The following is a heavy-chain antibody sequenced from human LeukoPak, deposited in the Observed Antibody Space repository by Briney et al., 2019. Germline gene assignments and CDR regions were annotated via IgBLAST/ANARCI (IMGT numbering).Heavy chain of an antibody. D-gene: IGHD6-13*01. CDR1: GASIITHY. V-gene: IGHV4-59*11. CDR2: FYFSGST. Sequence: SETLSLTCTVSGASIITHYWSWIRQPPEKGPEWIGDFYFSGSTNYNPSLKSRATISGDTSKNQFSLNLRSVTAADTAVYYCARAGGIATAHLGLDHWGRGTLVTVSS. CDR3: ARAGGIATAHLGLDH. J-gene: IGHJ4*02.